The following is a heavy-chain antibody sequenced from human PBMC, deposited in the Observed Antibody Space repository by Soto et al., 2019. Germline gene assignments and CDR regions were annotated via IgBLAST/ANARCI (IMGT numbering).Heavy chain of an antibody. V-gene: IGHV1-46*01. J-gene: IGHJ4*02. D-gene: IGHD4-17*01. Sequence: QVQLVQSGAEVRKPGASVRLSCKASGYTLTRFYLHWVRQAPGQGLEWMGIINTRGGTTAYAQKFRGRLTVTRDTSTSTVYMELNNLRSEDTAIYYCARGPDDSDVPRWDYWGQGTRVTVSS. CDR3: ARGPDDSDVPRWDY. CDR2: INTRGGTT. CDR1: GYTLTRFY.